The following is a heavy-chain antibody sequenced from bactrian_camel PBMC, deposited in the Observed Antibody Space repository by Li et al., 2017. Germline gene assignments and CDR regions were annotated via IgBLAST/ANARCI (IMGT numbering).Heavy chain of an antibody. V-gene: IGHV3S57*01. J-gene: IGHJ4*01. CDR1: GYTTTHCD. Sequence: SGYTTTHCDTSWYRQAPEKERELVSLITNTDSTWYADSVQGRFTISRDNAKNTVYLQMSNLAPEDTATYYCAAVNPFLKFIDSWGQGTQVTVS. CDR3: AAVNPFLKFIDS. CDR2: ITNTDST. D-gene: IGHD2*01.